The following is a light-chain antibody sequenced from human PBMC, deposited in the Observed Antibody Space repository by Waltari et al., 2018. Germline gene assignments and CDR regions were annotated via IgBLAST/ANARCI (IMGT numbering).Light chain of an antibody. CDR2: KAS. V-gene: IGKV1-5*03. J-gene: IGKJ4*01. CDR1: QSISSW. CDR3: QQYHSYSLT. Sequence: DIQMTQSPSTLSASVGDRVTITCRACQSISSWLAWYQQKPGKAPKLLFYKASTLESGVPSRFSGSRSGTEFTLTISCLQPDDFATYYCQQYHSYSLTFGGGTKVEIK.